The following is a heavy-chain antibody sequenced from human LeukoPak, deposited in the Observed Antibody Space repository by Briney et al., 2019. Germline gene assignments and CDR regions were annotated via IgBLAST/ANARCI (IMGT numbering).Heavy chain of an antibody. Sequence: MSSETLSLTCTVSGYSISSGYYWGWIRQPPGKGLEWIGSIYHSGSTYYNPSLKSRVTISVDTSKNQFSLKLSSVTAADTAVYYCARDVSGGDCSSDYWGQGTLVTVSS. CDR2: IYHSGST. J-gene: IGHJ4*02. CDR1: GYSISSGYY. D-gene: IGHD6-13*01. V-gene: IGHV4-38-2*02. CDR3: ARDVSGGDCSSDY.